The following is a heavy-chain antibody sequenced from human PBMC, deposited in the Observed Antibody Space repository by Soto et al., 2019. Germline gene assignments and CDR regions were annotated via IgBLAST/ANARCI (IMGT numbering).Heavy chain of an antibody. CDR1: VASFRSSRFY. V-gene: IGHV4-39*01. D-gene: IGHD2-21*02. CDR3: ARQETASGSHYLSPFCH. CDR2: IVSSGAM. J-gene: IGHJ4*02. Sequence: PSETLSLTCSVSVASFRSSRFYWGWILQTPGKGLEWIGSIVSSGAMHPNPSLRSRIDISLDSSQNKLSLDLFPVTAADTSVYYCARQETASGSHYLSPFCHWGQGILVTVSS.